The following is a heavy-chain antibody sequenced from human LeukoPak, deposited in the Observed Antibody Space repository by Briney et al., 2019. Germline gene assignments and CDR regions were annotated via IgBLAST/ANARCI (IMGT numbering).Heavy chain of an antibody. CDR2: ISSGSSYL. Sequence: GGSLRLSCAASGFTFSSYSMNWVRQAPGKGLEWVSSISSGSSYLYYAGSMKGRFTISRDNAKNSLYLQMNSLRAEDTAVYYCARDHLTYSSSSDFDYWGQGTLVTVSS. CDR3: ARDHLTYSSSSDFDY. D-gene: IGHD6-6*01. V-gene: IGHV3-21*01. J-gene: IGHJ4*02. CDR1: GFTFSSYS.